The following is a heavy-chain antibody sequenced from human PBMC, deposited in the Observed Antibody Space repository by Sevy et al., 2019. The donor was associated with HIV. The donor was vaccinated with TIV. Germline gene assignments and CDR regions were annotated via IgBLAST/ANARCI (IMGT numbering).Heavy chain of an antibody. J-gene: IGHJ5*02. V-gene: IGHV4-34*01. Sequence: SESLSLTCAVYGGSFSGYYWSWIRQPPGKGLEWIGEINHSGSTNYNPSLKSRVTISVDTSKNQFSLKLSSVTAADTAVYYCTRGLFSSSFEWIFAPCNWFDPWGQGTQVTVSS. CDR1: GGSFSGYY. CDR2: INHSGST. CDR3: TRGLFSSSFEWIFAPCNWFDP. D-gene: IGHD6-6*01.